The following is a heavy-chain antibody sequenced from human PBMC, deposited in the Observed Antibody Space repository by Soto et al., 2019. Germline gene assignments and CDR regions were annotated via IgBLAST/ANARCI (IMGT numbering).Heavy chain of an antibody. CDR2: IIPIFGTA. CDR1: GGTFSSYA. V-gene: IGHV1-69*13. Sequence: GASVKVSCKASGGTFSSYAISCVRQAPGQGLEWMGGIIPIFGTANYAQKFQGRVTITADESTSTAYMGLSSLRSEDTAVYYCARDGTYGSAIYYYGMDVWGQGTTVTVSS. J-gene: IGHJ6*02. D-gene: IGHD3-10*01. CDR3: ARDGTYGSAIYYYGMDV.